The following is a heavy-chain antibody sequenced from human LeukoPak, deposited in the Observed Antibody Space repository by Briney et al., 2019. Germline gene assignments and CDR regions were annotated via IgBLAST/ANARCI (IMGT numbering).Heavy chain of an antibody. V-gene: IGHV3-23*01. D-gene: IGHD3-22*01. CDR1: GFIFRNYA. J-gene: IGHJ4*02. CDR2: ISGSGAGT. Sequence: GGSLRLSCAASGFIFRNYAMTWVRQAPGKGLEWVSTISGSGAGTDYADSVKGRFTISRDNSKNTLYPQMNSLRAEDTAVYYCAREASSSGYNYGGSGINYFDYWGQGTLVTVSS. CDR3: AREASSSGYNYGGSGINYFDY.